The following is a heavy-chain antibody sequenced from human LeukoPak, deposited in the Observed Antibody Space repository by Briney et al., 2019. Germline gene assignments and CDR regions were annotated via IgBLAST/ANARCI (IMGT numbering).Heavy chain of an antibody. CDR1: GGSIKRCDYY. CDR3: ARLNPSGSYLGVIDY. CDR2: IYYSGST. Sequence: PSVTLSLTCTVSGGSIKRCDYYWSWIRQPPGKGLVWIGYIYYSGSTYYNPSLKSRVTISVDTSKNQFSLKLSSVTAADTAVYYCARLNPSGSYLGVIDYWGQGTLVTVSS. D-gene: IGHD1-26*01. V-gene: IGHV4-30-4*08. J-gene: IGHJ4*02.